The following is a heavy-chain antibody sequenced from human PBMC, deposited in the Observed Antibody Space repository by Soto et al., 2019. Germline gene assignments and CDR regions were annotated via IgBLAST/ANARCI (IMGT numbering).Heavy chain of an antibody. CDR3: ARRSTSSGYHVDYYYGMDV. V-gene: IGHV3-23*01. D-gene: IGHD3-22*01. CDR1: GFTFSSYA. J-gene: IGHJ6*02. CDR2: ISGSGGST. Sequence: GGSLRLSCAASGFTFSSYAMSWVRQAPGKGLEWVSAISGSGGSTYYADSVKGRFTISRDNSKNTLYLQMNSLRAEDTAVYYCARRSTSSGYHVDYYYGMDVWGQGTTVTVSS.